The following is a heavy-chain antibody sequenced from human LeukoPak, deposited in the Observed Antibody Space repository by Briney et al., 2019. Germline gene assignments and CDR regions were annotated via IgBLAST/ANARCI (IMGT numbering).Heavy chain of an antibody. CDR1: GFTFSRYW. CDR3: AREGEALLWFGEVYYYYYYGMDV. D-gene: IGHD3-10*01. V-gene: IGHV3-7*01. CDR2: IKQDGSDN. Sequence: GGSLRLSCAASGFTFSRYWMSWLRQAPGKGLEWVANIKQDGSDNYYVDSGKGRFTISRDNAKNSLYLQMNSLRAEDTAVYYCAREGEALLWFGEVYYYYYYGMDVWGQGTTITVSS. J-gene: IGHJ6*02.